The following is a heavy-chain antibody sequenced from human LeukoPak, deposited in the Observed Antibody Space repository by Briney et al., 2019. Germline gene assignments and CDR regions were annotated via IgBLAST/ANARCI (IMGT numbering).Heavy chain of an antibody. CDR1: GGSFSGYY. CDR2: INHSGST. V-gene: IGHV4-34*01. Sequence: KPSETLSLTCAVYGGSFSGYYWSWIRQPPGKGLEWTGEINHSGSTNYNPSLKSRVTISVDTSKNQFSLKLSSVTAADTAVYYCARSYCSSTSCYTKDRRPFDYWGQGTLVTVSS. CDR3: ARSYCSSTSCYTKDRRPFDY. J-gene: IGHJ4*02. D-gene: IGHD2-2*02.